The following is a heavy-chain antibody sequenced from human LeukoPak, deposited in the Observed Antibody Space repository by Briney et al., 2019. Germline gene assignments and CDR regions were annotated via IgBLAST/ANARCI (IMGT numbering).Heavy chain of an antibody. J-gene: IGHJ5*02. D-gene: IGHD1-26*01. CDR2: IYYSGST. V-gene: IGHV4-59*01. Sequence: SETLSLTFTVSGGSISSYYWSWIRQPPGKGLEWIGYIYYSGSTNYNPSLKSRVTISVDTSKNQSSLKLSSVTAADTAVYYCAREIVGATRGGGWFDPWGQGTLVTVSS. CDR1: GGSISSYY. CDR3: AREIVGATRGGGWFDP.